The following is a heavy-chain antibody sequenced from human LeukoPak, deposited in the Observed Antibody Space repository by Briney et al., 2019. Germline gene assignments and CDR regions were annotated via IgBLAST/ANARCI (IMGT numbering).Heavy chain of an antibody. Sequence: SETLSLTCAVYGGSFSGYYWSWIRQPPGKGLEWIGEINHSGSTYYNPSLKSRVTISVDTSKNQFSLKLSSVTAADTAVYYCAREGDYYYYMDVWGKGTTVTVSS. J-gene: IGHJ6*03. CDR2: INHSGST. CDR1: GGSFSGYY. V-gene: IGHV4-34*01. CDR3: AREGDYYYYMDV.